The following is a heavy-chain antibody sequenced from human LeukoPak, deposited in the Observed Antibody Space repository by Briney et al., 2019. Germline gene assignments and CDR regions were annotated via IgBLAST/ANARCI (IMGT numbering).Heavy chain of an antibody. J-gene: IGHJ4*02. CDR3: ATTGVDTAMDLDY. CDR2: ISAYNGNT. D-gene: IGHD5-18*01. V-gene: IGHV1-18*04. CDR1: GYTFTSYG. Sequence: ASVKFYCKASGYTFTSYGISWLRQAAGQGLDWIGWISAYNGNTNYAQKLQGRVTMTTDTSTSTAYMELRSLRSDDTAVYYCATTGVDTAMDLDYWGQGTLVTVSS.